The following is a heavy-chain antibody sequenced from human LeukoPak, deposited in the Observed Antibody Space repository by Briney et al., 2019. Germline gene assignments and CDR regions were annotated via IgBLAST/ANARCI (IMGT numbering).Heavy chain of an antibody. CDR2: IYHSGST. CDR3: ARDSVVIIPYYFDY. Sequence: PSQTLSLTCTVSGGSISSGGYYWSWIRQPPGKGLEWIGYIYHSGSTYYNPSLKSRVTISVDTSKNQFSLKLSSVTAADTAVYYCARDSVVIIPYYFDYWGQGTLVTVSS. J-gene: IGHJ4*02. CDR1: GGSISSGGYY. V-gene: IGHV4-30-2*01. D-gene: IGHD2-15*01.